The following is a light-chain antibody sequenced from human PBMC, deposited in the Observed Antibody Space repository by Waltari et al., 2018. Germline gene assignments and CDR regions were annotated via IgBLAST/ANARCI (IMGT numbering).Light chain of an antibody. CDR3: QQYDNLPIFT. CDR1: QDISNY. J-gene: IGKJ3*01. CDR2: DAS. Sequence: DIQMTQSPSSLSASVGDRVTITGQASQDISNYLNWYQQKPGKAPKLLIYDASNLETGVPSMFSGSGSGTDFTCTISSLQPEDIATYYCQQYDNLPIFTFGPGTKVDIK. V-gene: IGKV1-33*01.